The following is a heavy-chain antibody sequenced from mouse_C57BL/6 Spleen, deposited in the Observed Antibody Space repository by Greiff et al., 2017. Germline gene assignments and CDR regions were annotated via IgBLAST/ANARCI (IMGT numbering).Heavy chain of an antibody. CDR1: GFTFSSYA. J-gene: IGHJ1*03. Sequence: EVKLVESGEGLVKPGGSLKLSCAASGFTFSSYAMSWVRQTPEKRLEWVAYISSGGDYIYYADTVKGRFTISRDNARNTLYLQMSSLKSEDTSMYYCTRDPGSNWYFDVWGTGTTVTVSS. V-gene: IGHV5-9-1*02. CDR2: ISSGGDYI. D-gene: IGHD1-1*01. CDR3: TRDPGSNWYFDV.